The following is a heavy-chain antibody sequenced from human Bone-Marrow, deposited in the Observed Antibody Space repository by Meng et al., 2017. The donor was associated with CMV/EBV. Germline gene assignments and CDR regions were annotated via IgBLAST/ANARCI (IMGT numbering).Heavy chain of an antibody. D-gene: IGHD7-27*01. CDR3: ASCSPFALGTGDWFDP. Sequence: GSLRLSCTVSGCSISSSSYYWGWMRQPPGKGLVWSGSIYYRGVTYYNPSLKGRVPISADTSKNQFSLKHGSVTAADTAVYFLASCSPFALGTGDWFDPWGQGTLVTVSS. CDR2: IYYRGVT. V-gene: IGHV4-39*07. J-gene: IGHJ5*02. CDR1: GCSISSSSYY.